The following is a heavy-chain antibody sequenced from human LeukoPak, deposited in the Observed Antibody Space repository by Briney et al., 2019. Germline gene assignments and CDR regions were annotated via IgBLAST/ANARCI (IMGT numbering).Heavy chain of an antibody. J-gene: IGHJ4*02. CDR1: GGSISSGGYY. D-gene: IGHD6-13*01. CDR3: ARVAEGYGSSWYPLTGYFDY. V-gene: IGHV4-31*03. CDR2: NYYSGST. Sequence: SETLSLTCTVSGGSISSGGYYWSWIRQHPGKGLEWIGFNYYSGSTYYNPSLKSRVTISVDTSKNQFSLKLSSVTAADTAVYYCARVAEGYGSSWYPLTGYFDYWGQGTLVTVSS.